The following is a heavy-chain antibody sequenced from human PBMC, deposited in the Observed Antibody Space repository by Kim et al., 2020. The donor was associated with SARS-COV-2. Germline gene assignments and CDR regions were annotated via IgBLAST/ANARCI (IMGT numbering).Heavy chain of an antibody. CDR3: ARGRIAVAGGDY. Sequence: SETLSLTCAVYGGSFSGYYWSWIRQPPGKGLEWIGEINHSGSTNYNPSLKSRVTISVDTSKNQFSLKLSSVTAADTAVYYCARGRIAVAGGDYWGQGTLVTVSS. CDR1: GGSFSGYY. D-gene: IGHD6-19*01. V-gene: IGHV4-34*01. J-gene: IGHJ4*02. CDR2: INHSGST.